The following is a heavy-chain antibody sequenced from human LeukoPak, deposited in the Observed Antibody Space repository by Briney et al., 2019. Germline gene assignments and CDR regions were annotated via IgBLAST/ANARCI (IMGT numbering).Heavy chain of an antibody. CDR3: ARHGGDGYTIDY. D-gene: IGHD5-24*01. CDR2: IDPSDSYT. Sequence: GESLQISCKGSGYIFTSYWISWVRQMPGKGLEWMGRIDPSDSYTNYSPSFQGHVTISADKSISTAYLQWSSLKASDTAMYYCARHGGDGYTIDYWGQGTLVTVSS. V-gene: IGHV5-10-1*01. CDR1: GYIFTSYW. J-gene: IGHJ4*02.